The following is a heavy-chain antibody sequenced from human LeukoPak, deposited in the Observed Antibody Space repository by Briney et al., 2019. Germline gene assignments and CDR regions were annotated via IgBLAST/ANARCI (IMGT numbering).Heavy chain of an antibody. D-gene: IGHD3-9*01. Sequence: SETLSLTCSVSGGSISSYYWTWIRQPAGKALEWIGRIYTSGTTNYNPSLESRVTISVDTSNNQFSLKLSSVTAADTAVYYCARSVYYDVLTGYSYYFNYWGQGTLVTVSS. J-gene: IGHJ4*02. CDR1: GGSISSYY. V-gene: IGHV4-4*07. CDR2: IYTSGTT. CDR3: ARSVYYDVLTGYSYYFNY.